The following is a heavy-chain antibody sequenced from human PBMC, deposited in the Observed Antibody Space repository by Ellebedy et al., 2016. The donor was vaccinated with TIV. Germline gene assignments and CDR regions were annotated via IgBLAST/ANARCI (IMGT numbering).Heavy chain of an antibody. CDR3: ATSATFIERGRADY. V-gene: IGHV1-18*04. CDR2: ISTYNGNT. J-gene: IGHJ4*02. CDR1: GYTFTGYG. D-gene: IGHD1-1*01. Sequence: AASVKVSCKASGYTFTGYGICWVRQAPGQGLEWMGWISTYNGNTNFAQKVQGRVTMTTDTSTNTAYMELRSLTSDDTAVYYCATSATFIERGRADYWGQGTLVTVSS.